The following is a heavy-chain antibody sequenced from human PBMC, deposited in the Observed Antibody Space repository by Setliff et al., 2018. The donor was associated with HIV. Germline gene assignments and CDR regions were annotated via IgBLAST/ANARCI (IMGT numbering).Heavy chain of an antibody. CDR3: AKDVASMTTVVPGHFDY. CDR1: GFTLSSYS. D-gene: IGHD4-17*01. V-gene: IGHV3-23*01. Sequence: GGSLRLSCAASGFTLSSYSMNWVRQAPGKGLEWVSGISASGGSTYYADSVKGRFTISRDNSKNTLYLQMNNLRAEDTAVYYCAKDVASMTTVVPGHFDYWGQGTLVTVSS. CDR2: ISASGGST. J-gene: IGHJ4*02.